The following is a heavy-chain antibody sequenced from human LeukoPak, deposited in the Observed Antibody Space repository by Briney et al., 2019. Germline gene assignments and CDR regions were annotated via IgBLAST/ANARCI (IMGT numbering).Heavy chain of an antibody. Sequence: GGSPRLSCAASGFTFSSYAMSWVRQAPGKGLEWVSAISGSGGSTYYADSVKGRFTISRDNSKNTLYLQMNSLRAEDTAVYYCAKVRYGENYYYYYYMDVWGKGTTVTVSS. D-gene: IGHD4/OR15-4a*01. CDR3: AKVRYGENYYYYYYMDV. J-gene: IGHJ6*03. CDR1: GFTFSSYA. V-gene: IGHV3-23*01. CDR2: ISGSGGST.